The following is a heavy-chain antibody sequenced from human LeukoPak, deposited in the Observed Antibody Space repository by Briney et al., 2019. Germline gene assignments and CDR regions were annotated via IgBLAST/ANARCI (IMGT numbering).Heavy chain of an antibody. CDR3: ARVEVTTWYFDY. CDR1: GFTFSSYA. V-gene: IGHV3-30*04. CDR2: ISYDGSNK. J-gene: IGHJ4*02. D-gene: IGHD4-17*01. Sequence: GGSLRLSCAASGFTFSSYAMSWVRQAPGKGLEWVAVISYDGSNKYYADSVKGRFTISRDNSKNTLYLQMNSLRAEDTAVYYCARVEVTTWYFDYWGQGTLVTVSS.